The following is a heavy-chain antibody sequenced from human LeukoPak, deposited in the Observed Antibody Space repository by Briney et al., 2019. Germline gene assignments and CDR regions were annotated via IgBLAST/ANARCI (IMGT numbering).Heavy chain of an antibody. J-gene: IGHJ4*02. CDR1: GFTFSTYS. CDR3: GTWTTVASYFDY. Sequence: PGGSLRLSCAASGFTFSTYSMNWVRQAPGKGLEWVSSISSSSTYIYYADSVKGRFTISRENAKNSLYLQKNSLRAEDTAVYYCGTWTTVASYFDYWGQGTLVTVSS. D-gene: IGHD4-17*01. CDR2: ISSSSTYI. V-gene: IGHV3-21*06.